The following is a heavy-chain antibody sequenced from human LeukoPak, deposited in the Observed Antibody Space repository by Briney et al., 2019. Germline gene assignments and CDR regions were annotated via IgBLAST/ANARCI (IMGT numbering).Heavy chain of an antibody. Sequence: SETLSLTCAVYGGSFSGYYWSWIRQPPGEGLEWIGEINHSGSTNYNPSLKSRVTISVDTSKNQFSLKLSSVTAADTAVYYCARGRKRVLLWFGGMTNFDYWGQGTLVTVSS. CDR3: ARGRKRVLLWFGGMTNFDY. J-gene: IGHJ4*02. CDR1: GGSFSGYY. V-gene: IGHV4-34*01. CDR2: INHSGST. D-gene: IGHD3-10*01.